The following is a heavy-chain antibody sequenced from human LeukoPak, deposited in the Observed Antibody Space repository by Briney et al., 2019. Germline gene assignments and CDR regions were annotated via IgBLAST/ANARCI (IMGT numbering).Heavy chain of an antibody. CDR2: LSRSGTTT. Sequence: GGSLRLSCTGTGFNFNMFAMHWVRQAPGKGLEWVSGLSRSGTTTNYADSVKGRFTISRDRSQHTMFLQLNSLRPEDTAVYYCAKEQRIRHCSEGVCMEGYYFDYWGQGTLVTVS. J-gene: IGHJ4*02. V-gene: IGHV3-23*01. CDR3: AKEQRIRHCSEGVCMEGYYFDY. CDR1: GFNFNMFA. D-gene: IGHD2-15*01.